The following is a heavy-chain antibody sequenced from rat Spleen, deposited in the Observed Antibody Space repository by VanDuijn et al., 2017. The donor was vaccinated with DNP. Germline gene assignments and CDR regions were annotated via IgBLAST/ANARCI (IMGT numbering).Heavy chain of an antibody. D-gene: IGHD1-11*01. Sequence: EVQLVESGGGLVQPGRSLKLSCAASGFTFSNYGMAWVRQAPEKGLEWVATITSDGGSTYYRDSVRGRFTISRDNAKSTLYLQMNSLRSEDTATYYCARGGRSYFDYWGQGVMVTVSS. J-gene: IGHJ2*01. CDR3: ARGGRSYFDY. V-gene: IGHV5-29*01. CDR2: ITSDGGST. CDR1: GFTFSNYG.